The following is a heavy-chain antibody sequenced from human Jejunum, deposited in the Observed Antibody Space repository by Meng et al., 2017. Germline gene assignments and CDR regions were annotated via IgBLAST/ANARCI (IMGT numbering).Heavy chain of an antibody. D-gene: IGHD3-22*01. V-gene: IGHV3-30*14. CDR3: ARDQDYYDSSRGGFDY. Sequence: QMQLVESGGGVVQTGRPLRLPCTAAGLIFGSYYIHWVRQAPGKGLEWVAIISFDGTKEYYADSVKGRFTISRDNSRNTLYLQMNSLRGDDTAVYYCARDQDYYDSSRGGFDYWGQGTLVTVSS. CDR2: ISFDGTKE. J-gene: IGHJ4*02. CDR1: GLIFGSYY.